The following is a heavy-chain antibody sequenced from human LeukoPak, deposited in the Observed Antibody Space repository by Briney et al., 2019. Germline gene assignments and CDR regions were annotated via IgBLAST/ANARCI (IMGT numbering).Heavy chain of an antibody. CDR2: ISSYNGTT. Sequence: GASVKVSCKASGYTFLSYDISWVRQAPGQGPEWMGWISSYNGTTKYAQKFQGRVIMTTDTSTSTAYMELKSLRFDDTAMYYCARMSASSYGYRLWAFDIWGQGTMVTVSS. D-gene: IGHD5-18*01. CDR3: ARMSASSYGYRLWAFDI. CDR1: GYTFLSYD. J-gene: IGHJ3*02. V-gene: IGHV1-18*01.